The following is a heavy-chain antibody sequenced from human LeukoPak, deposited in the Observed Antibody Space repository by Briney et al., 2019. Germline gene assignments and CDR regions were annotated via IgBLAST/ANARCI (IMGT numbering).Heavy chain of an antibody. CDR2: IYYSGST. V-gene: IGHV4-39*07. CDR1: GGSISSSSYY. J-gene: IGHJ3*02. D-gene: IGHD3-22*01. Sequence: SETLSLTCTVSGGSISSSSYYWGWIRQPPGKGLEWIGSIYYSGSTYYNPSLKSRVTISVDTSKNQFSLKLSSVTAADTAVYYCARVSPKYYYDSSGYFTHDAFDIWGQGTMVTVSS. CDR3: ARVSPKYYYDSSGYFTHDAFDI.